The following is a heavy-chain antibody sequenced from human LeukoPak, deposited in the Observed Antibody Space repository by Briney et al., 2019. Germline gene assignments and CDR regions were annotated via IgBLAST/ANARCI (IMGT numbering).Heavy chain of an antibody. D-gene: IGHD3-22*01. J-gene: IGHJ4*02. CDR1: VFTFSSYG. Sequence: GRSLRLSCAASVFTFSSYGMHWVRQAPGKGLEWVAVISYDGSNKYYADSVKGRFTISRDNSKNTLYLQMNSLRAEDTAVYYCAKDRDSSGYIDYWGQGTLVTVSS. CDR3: AKDRDSSGYIDY. V-gene: IGHV3-30*18. CDR2: ISYDGSNK.